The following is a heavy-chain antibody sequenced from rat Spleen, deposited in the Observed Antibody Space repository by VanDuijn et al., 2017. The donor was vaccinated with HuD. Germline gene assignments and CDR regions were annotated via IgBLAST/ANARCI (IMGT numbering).Heavy chain of an antibody. CDR3: ARHHYDGYYHGPVFGVMDA. Sequence: EVQLVESGGGLVQPGRSMKLSCAASGFTFSDYYMAWVRQAPKKGLEWVASISSGGGGIYYLDSVKGRFTISRDNAKSTLYLQMDSLRSEDTASYYCARHHYDGYYHGPVFGVMDAWGQGDSVTVSS. CDR2: ISSGGGGI. D-gene: IGHD1-12*03. J-gene: IGHJ4*01. CDR1: GFTFSDYY. V-gene: IGHV5-25*01.